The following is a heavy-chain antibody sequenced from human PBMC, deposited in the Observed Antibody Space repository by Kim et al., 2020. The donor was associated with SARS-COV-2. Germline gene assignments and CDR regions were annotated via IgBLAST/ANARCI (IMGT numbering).Heavy chain of an antibody. CDR2: IRHKAHKYTT. V-gene: IGHV3-72*01. D-gene: IGHD1-26*01. CDR3: GRIYSRVYRTGSF. J-gene: IGHJ4*02. Sequence: GGSLRLSCAASGFTFSDQYMDWVRQAPGKGLEWVGRIRHKAHKYTTEYAASVKGRFTISRDDSENSLYLQMNSLKAEDTAVYFCGRIYSRVYRTGSFWSQGTVVTVSS. CDR1: GFTFSDQY.